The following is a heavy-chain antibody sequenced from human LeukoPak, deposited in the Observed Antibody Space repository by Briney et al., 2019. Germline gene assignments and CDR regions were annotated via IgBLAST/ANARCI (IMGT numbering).Heavy chain of an antibody. D-gene: IGHD3-22*01. CDR2: IYYSGST. V-gene: IGHV4-59*12. CDR1: GGSISSYY. J-gene: IGHJ4*02. CDR3: ARDLYYYDSSGYLH. Sequence: ASETLSLTCTVSGGSISSYYWSWIRQPPGKGLELIGYIYYSGSTNYNPSLKSRVTISVDTSKNQFSLKLSSVTAADTAVYYCARDLYYYDSSGYLHWGQGTLVTVSS.